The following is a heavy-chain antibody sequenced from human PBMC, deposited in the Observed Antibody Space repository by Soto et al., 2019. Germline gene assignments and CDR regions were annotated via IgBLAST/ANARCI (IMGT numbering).Heavy chain of an antibody. V-gene: IGHV3-74*01. CDR2: INSDGSST. D-gene: IGHD4-17*01. CDR3: AREALYGDCQIDY. J-gene: IGHJ4*02. Sequence: EVQLVESGGGLVQPGGSLRLSCAASGFTFSSYWMHWVRQAPGKGLVWVSRINSDGSSTSYADSVKGRFTISRDNAKNKLYLQMNSLRAEDTAVYYCAREALYGDCQIDYWGQGTLVTVSS. CDR1: GFTFSSYW.